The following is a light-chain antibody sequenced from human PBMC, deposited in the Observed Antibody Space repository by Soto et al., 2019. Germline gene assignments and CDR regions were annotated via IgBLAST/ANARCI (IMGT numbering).Light chain of an antibody. V-gene: IGKV3-15*01. CDR2: GTS. CDR3: QQYSSWYT. J-gene: IGKJ2*01. Sequence: EIVMTQSPATLSVSPGERATLSCRASQSINGNLAWYQRKPGQAPRLLMYGTSVRATGIPARFSGSGSGTEYTLTISGLQSEDFAVFYCQQYSSWYTFGQGTKLEIK. CDR1: QSINGN.